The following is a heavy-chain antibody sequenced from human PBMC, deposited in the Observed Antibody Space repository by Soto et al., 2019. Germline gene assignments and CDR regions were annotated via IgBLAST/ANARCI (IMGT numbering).Heavy chain of an antibody. J-gene: IGHJ6*02. CDR2: ISYDGSNK. V-gene: IGHV3-30*18. D-gene: IGHD6-13*01. CDR1: GFTFSSYG. Sequence: PGGSLRLSCAASGFTFSSYGMHWVRQAPGKGLEWVAVISYDGSNKYYADSVKGRFTISRDNSKNTLYLQMNSLRAEDTAVYYCAKGYPGTDYYYYGMDVWGQGTTVTVSS. CDR3: AKGYPGTDYYYYGMDV.